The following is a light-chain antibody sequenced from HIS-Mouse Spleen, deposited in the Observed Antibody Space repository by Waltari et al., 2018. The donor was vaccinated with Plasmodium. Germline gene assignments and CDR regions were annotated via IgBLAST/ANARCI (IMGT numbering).Light chain of an antibody. J-gene: IGLJ1*01. CDR1: SPNSGIKT. CDR3: AAWDDSLNGYV. V-gene: IGLV1-44*01. CDR2: SNN. Sequence: SVLTQPPSASGPPGQRFPIPSSGSSPNSGIKTVNWYQPLPGTVPKLLIYSNNQRPSGVPDRFSGSKSGTSASLAISGLQSEDEADYYCAAWDDSLNGYVFETGTKVTVL.